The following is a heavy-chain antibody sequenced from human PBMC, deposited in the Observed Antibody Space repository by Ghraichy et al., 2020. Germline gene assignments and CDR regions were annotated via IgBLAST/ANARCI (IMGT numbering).Heavy chain of an antibody. J-gene: IGHJ6*02. CDR2: LNPSGRP. Sequence: SETLSLTCNIHGASFSDDYWCCIRQAPGKGLEWIGELNPSGRPKYNRSLASRITMSVDTSQSQFSLNLSSVTAADSGIYFCARDRRGFFYGYGMDVWGQGTTVIVS. V-gene: IGHV4-34*01. D-gene: IGHD3-3*01. CDR3: ARDRRGFFYGYGMDV. CDR1: GASFSDDY.